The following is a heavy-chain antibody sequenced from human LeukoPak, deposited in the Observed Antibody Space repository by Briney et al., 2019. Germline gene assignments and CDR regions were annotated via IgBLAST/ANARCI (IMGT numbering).Heavy chain of an antibody. CDR2: ISGGGGST. Sequence: PGGSLRLSCAASGFTFTSYSMNWVRQAPGKGLEWVSTISGGGGSTYYADSVKGRFTISRVNAKNSLYLQMNSLRAEDTAVYYCARRRTDSSGYRGAFDIWGQGTMVTVSS. J-gene: IGHJ3*02. D-gene: IGHD3-22*01. CDR3: ARRRTDSSGYRGAFDI. CDR1: GFTFTSYS. V-gene: IGHV3-23*01.